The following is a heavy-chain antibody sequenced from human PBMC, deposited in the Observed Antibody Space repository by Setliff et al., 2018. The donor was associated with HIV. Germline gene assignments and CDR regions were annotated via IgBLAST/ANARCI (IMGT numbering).Heavy chain of an antibody. Sequence: WIRQAPGKGLEWVGNIKQDGSEKSYVGSVKGRFTISRDNAKNSLYLQMSSLRAEDTAVYYCARGQTTAEYWGQGTLVTVSS. D-gene: IGHD4-17*01. V-gene: IGHV3-7*01. CDR2: IKQDGSEK. J-gene: IGHJ4*02. CDR3: ARGQTTAEY.